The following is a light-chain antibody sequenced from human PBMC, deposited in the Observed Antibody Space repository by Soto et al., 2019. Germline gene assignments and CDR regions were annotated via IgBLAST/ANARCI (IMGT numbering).Light chain of an antibody. CDR1: QSLLHSDGYNS. Sequence: DIVMTQSPLSLPVTPGEPASISCRASQSLLHSDGYNSLDWYLQKPGQSPQLLFDLGSNRASGVPDRFSGSGAGTDFPLKNRRVEAEDVGIYYCMQGVQRGKFGQGTKLEIK. CDR3: MQGVQRGK. CDR2: LGS. J-gene: IGKJ2*01. V-gene: IGKV2-28*01.